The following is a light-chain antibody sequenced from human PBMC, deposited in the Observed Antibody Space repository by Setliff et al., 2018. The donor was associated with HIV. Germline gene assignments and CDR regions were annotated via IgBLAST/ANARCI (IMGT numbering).Light chain of an antibody. CDR3: CSYAGRYTYG. Sequence: QSALTQPRSVSGSPGQSVTISCTGTSSDVGGYNYVSWYQQHPGKAPKLMIYDVTQRPSGVPDRFSGSKSGNTASLTISGLQAEDEADYYCCSYAGRYTYGFGTGTKVTVL. CDR1: SSDVGGYNY. V-gene: IGLV2-11*01. J-gene: IGLJ1*01. CDR2: DVT.